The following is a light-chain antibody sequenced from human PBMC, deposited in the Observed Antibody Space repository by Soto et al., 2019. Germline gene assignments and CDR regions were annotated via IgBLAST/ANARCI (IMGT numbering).Light chain of an antibody. V-gene: IGLV1-40*01. CDR1: SSNIGVGYD. Sequence: QSVLTQPPSVSGAPGQRVTISCTGSSSNIGVGYDVHWYQQIPGTAPKLLIFGNTKRPSGVPDRFSGSKSGTSASLAITGLQAEDEADYYCQSFENSLSVLYVFGTGTKVTVL. CDR3: QSFENSLSVLYV. J-gene: IGLJ1*01. CDR2: GNT.